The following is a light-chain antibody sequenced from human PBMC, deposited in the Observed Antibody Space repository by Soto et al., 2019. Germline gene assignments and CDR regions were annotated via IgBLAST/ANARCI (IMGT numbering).Light chain of an antibody. Sequence: QSVLTQPASVSGSPGQSITISCPGNSSDVGSYNLVSWYQQHPGKAPKLMIYEGSKRPSGVSNRFSGSKSGNTASLTISGLQAEDEADYYCCSYACSRTFVFVFRTGTEVTV. J-gene: IGLJ1*01. CDR3: CSYACSRTFVFV. CDR2: EGS. CDR1: SSDVGSYNL. V-gene: IGLV2-23*03.